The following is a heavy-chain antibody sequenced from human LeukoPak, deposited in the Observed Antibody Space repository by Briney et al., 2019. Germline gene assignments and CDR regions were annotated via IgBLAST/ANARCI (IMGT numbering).Heavy chain of an antibody. CDR1: GYTFTGYY. V-gene: IGHV1-2*02. J-gene: IGHJ5*02. D-gene: IGHD2-2*01. Sequence: ASVKVSCKASGYTFTGYYLHWVRQAPGQGLEWMGWINPKNGGAKYAQKFQGRVTMTRDTAISTAYMELSSLRSDDTAVYYCARDQNIGVSPAAMGACWFDPWGQGTLVSVSS. CDR3: ARDQNIGVSPAAMGACWFDP. CDR2: INPKNGGA.